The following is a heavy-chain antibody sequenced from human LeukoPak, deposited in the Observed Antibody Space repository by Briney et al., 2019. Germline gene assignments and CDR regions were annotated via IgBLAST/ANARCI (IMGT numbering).Heavy chain of an antibody. Sequence: GGSLRLSSAASGFTFSSYSMNWVRQAPGKGLEWVSSISSSSSYIYYADSVKGRFTISRDNAKNSLYLQMNSLRAEDTAVYYCARDEVYDRYYYYYYMDVWGKGTTVTVSS. CDR3: ARDEVYDRYYYYYYMDV. V-gene: IGHV3-21*01. J-gene: IGHJ6*03. CDR1: GFTFSSYS. D-gene: IGHD2/OR15-2a*01. CDR2: ISSSSSYI.